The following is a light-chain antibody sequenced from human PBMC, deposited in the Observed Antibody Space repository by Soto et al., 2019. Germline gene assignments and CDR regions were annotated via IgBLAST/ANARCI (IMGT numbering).Light chain of an antibody. CDR3: SSYTSSSTPEV. CDR1: SSDVGGYNY. J-gene: IGLJ3*02. Sequence: QSALTQPASVSGSPGQSITISCTGTSSDVGGYNYVSWYQQHPGKAPKLMIYEVSNRPSGVSNRFSGSKSGNTASLTISGLQAEDEADYDCSSYTSSSTPEVFGGGTKVTVL. CDR2: EVS. V-gene: IGLV2-14*01.